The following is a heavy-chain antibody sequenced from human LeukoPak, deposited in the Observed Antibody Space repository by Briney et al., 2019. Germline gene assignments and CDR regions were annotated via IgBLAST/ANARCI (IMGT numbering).Heavy chain of an antibody. J-gene: IGHJ5*02. Sequence: GGSLRLSCAASGFTFIGTSMNWVRQAPGKGLEWVASMNRDPIYYADSVKGRFTISRDNAKNSVYLQMNSLRAEDTAAYFCARDTYFYDTSGYYINDLWGQGTLVTVSS. V-gene: IGHV3-69-1*01. CDR1: GFTFIGTS. CDR3: ARDTYFYDTSGYYINDL. D-gene: IGHD3-22*01. CDR2: MNRDPI.